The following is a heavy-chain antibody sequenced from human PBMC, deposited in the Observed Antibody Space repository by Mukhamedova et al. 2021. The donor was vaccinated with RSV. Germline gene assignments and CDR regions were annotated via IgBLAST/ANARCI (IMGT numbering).Heavy chain of an antibody. CDR2: INHSGST. D-gene: IGHD3-9*01. CDR3: ARGPTLYDILTLFDY. Sequence: EYMGEINHSGSTNYNPSLKSRVTISVDTSKNQFSLKLSSVTAADTAVYYCARGPTLYDILTLFDYWGQGTLVTVSS. J-gene: IGHJ4*02. V-gene: IGHV4-34*01.